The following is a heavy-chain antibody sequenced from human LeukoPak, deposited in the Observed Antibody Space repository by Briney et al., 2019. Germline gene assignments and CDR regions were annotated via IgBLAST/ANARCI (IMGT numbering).Heavy chain of an antibody. V-gene: IGHV1-69*04. D-gene: IGHD3-10*01. CDR2: IIPILGIA. Sequence: GASVKVSCKTSGFTFSDHYMHWLRQAPGQGLEWMGRIIPILGIANYAQKFQGRVTITADKSTSTAYMELSSLRSEDTAVYYCARADEMVRGGAFDYWGQGTLVTVSS. CDR1: GFTFSDHY. J-gene: IGHJ4*02. CDR3: ARADEMVRGGAFDY.